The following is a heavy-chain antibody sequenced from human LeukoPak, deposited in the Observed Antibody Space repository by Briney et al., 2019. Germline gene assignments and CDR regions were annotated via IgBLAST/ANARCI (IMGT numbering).Heavy chain of an antibody. V-gene: IGHV5-51*01. CDR2: IYPGGSDT. CDR1: GVTFNRDW. D-gene: IGHD3/OR15-3a*01. CDR3: ARTRGARDAFDL. J-gene: IGHJ3*01. Sequence: GEPLHISCQASGVTFNRDWIGWVRQMPGKGLEWMGIIYPGGSDTRYSPSFQGQVPISADKSVSAAYVQWNSLKASDSGIYYCARTRGARDAFDLWGQGTMVTVSS.